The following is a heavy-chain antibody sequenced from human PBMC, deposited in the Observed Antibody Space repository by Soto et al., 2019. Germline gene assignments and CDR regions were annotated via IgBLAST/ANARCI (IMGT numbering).Heavy chain of an antibody. D-gene: IGHD6-6*01. J-gene: IGHJ5*02. Sequence: SETLSLTCAVSGGSISSGGYSWSWIRQPPGKGLEWIGYIYHSGNTYYNPSLKSRVTISVDTSKNQISLKLSSVTAADTAVYYCARTNIAPRGNWFDPWGQGTLVTVSS. V-gene: IGHV4-30-2*02. CDR1: GGSISSGGYS. CDR2: IYHSGNT. CDR3: ARTNIAPRGNWFDP.